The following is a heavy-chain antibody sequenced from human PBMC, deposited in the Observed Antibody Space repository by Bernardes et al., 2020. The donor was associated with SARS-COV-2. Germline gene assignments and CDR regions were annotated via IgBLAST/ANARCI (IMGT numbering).Heavy chain of an antibody. V-gene: IGHV1-18*04. CDR3: ARFSPVYGMDV. J-gene: IGHJ6*02. CDR1: GYTFTSYD. Sequence: ASVKVSCKASGYTFTSYDISWVRQAPGQGLEWMGWISANNGNTNYVQKLQGRVSMTTDTSTRTAYMELRSLRSDDTAMYYCARFSPVYGMDVWGQGTTVTVSS. D-gene: IGHD3-3*02. CDR2: ISANNGNT.